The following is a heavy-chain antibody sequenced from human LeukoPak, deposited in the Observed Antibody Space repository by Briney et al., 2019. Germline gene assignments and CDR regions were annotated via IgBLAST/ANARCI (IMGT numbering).Heavy chain of an antibody. CDR2: IYYSGST. D-gene: IGHD3-10*01. CDR3: ARGTGHPGSYYSDFDY. Sequence: PSETLSLTCTVSGGSISSSGYYWSWIRQHPGKGLEWTGYIYYSGSTYYNPSLKSRVTISVDTSKNQFSLKLSSVTAADTAVYYCARGTGHPGSYYSDFDYWGQGTLVTVSS. CDR1: GGSISSSGYY. J-gene: IGHJ4*02. V-gene: IGHV4-31*03.